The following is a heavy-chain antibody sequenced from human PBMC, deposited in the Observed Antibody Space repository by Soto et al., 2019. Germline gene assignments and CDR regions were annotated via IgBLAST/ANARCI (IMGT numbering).Heavy chain of an antibody. CDR2: INPNSGGT. D-gene: IGHD2-21*02. CDR1: GYTFTGYY. V-gene: IGHV1-2*04. CDR3: ARVPPGGLDAFDI. J-gene: IGHJ3*02. Sequence: ASVKVSCKASGYTFTGYYMHWVRQAPGQGLEWMGWINPNSGGTNYAQKFQGWVTMTRDTSISTAYMELSRLRSDDTAVYYCARVPPGGLDAFDIWGQGTMVTVSS.